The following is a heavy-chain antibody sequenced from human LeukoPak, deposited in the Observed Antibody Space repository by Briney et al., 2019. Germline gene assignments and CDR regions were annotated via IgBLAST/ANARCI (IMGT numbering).Heavy chain of an antibody. CDR3: AKDYYDRIDAFHI. CDR2: ISGSSSYI. D-gene: IGHD3-22*01. Sequence: GGSLRLSCAGSGFTFSSYNMNWVRQAPGKGLEWVSSISGSSSYIYYADSVKGRFTISRGNAKNSLYLQMNSLRAEDMAVYYCAKDYYDRIDAFHIWGQGTLVTVSS. J-gene: IGHJ3*02. V-gene: IGHV3-21*01. CDR1: GFTFSSYN.